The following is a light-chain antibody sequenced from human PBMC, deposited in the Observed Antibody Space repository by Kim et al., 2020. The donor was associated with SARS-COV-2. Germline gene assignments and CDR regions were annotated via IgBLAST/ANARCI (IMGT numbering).Light chain of an antibody. CDR3: QQYNEWPPWT. CDR1: QSVSNN. Sequence: SPGERATLSCRASQSVSNNLAWYQQRPGQAPRLLIHSASTRATGIPVRFTGSGSGTEFTLTISNLQSEDFAIYYCQQYNEWPPWTFGQGTKVDIK. J-gene: IGKJ1*01. V-gene: IGKV3-15*01. CDR2: SAS.